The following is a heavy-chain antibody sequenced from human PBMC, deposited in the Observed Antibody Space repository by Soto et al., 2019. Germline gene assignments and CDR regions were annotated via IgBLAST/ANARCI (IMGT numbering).Heavy chain of an antibody. CDR1: GGSVSSGSYY. V-gene: IGHV4-61*01. CDR3: ARDALHDYYYDVWSGPETAVYYGMDV. D-gene: IGHD3-3*01. Sequence: QVQLQESGPGLVKPSETLSLTCTVSGGSVSSGSYYWSWIRQPPGKGLEWIGYIYYSGSTNYNPSLKSRVTISVDTSKNQFSLKLSSVTAADTAVYYCARDALHDYYYDVWSGPETAVYYGMDVWGQGTTVTVSS. J-gene: IGHJ6*02. CDR2: IYYSGST.